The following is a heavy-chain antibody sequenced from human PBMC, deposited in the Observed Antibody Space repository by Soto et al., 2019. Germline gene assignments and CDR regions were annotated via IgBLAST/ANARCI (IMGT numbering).Heavy chain of an antibody. CDR1: GFTFSSYS. D-gene: IGHD6-13*01. CDR3: ARDRDSSSWFNWFDP. V-gene: IGHV3-21*01. Sequence: GGSLRLSCAASGFTFSSYSMNWVRQAPGKGLEWVSSISSSSSYIYYADSVKGRFTISRDNAKNSLYLQMNSLRAEDTAVYYCARDRDSSSWFNWFDPWGQGTLVTVSS. CDR2: ISSSSSYI. J-gene: IGHJ5*02.